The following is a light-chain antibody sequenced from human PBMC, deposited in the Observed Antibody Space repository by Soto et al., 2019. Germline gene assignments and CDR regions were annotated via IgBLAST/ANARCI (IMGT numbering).Light chain of an antibody. CDR2: GAY. J-gene: IGKJ4*01. CDR3: QQYGSSPQAT. CDR1: QSVSSSY. V-gene: IGKV3-20*01. Sequence: EIFLTQSPGTLSLSPGERDTLSCRAIQSVSSSYLAWYQQKPGQAPRLLIYGAYSRATGIPDRFSGSGSGTDFTLTIRRLEPEDFAVYYCQQYGSSPQATFGGVPQLDIK.